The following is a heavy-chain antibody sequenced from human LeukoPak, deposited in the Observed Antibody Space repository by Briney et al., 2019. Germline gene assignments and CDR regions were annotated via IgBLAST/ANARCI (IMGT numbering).Heavy chain of an antibody. J-gene: IGHJ4*02. D-gene: IGHD3-16*01. CDR2: IYTSGST. Sequence: SETLSLTCTVSGGSISSGSYYWSWIRQPAGKGLEWIGRIYTSGSTNYNPSLKSRVTISVDTSKNQFSLKLSSVTAADTAVYYCARGGVLKSVDYWGQGTLVAVSS. CDR3: ARGGVLKSVDY. CDR1: GGSISSGSYY. V-gene: IGHV4-61*02.